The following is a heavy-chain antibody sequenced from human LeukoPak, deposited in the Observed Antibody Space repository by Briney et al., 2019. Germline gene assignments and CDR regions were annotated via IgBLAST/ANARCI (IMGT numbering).Heavy chain of an antibody. CDR2: INPSGGST. D-gene: IGHD5-18*01. CDR1: GYTFTSYY. V-gene: IGHV1-46*03. CDR3: ARGLRYSYGPTGKHDAFDI. Sequence: ASVKVSCKASGYTFTSYYMHCVRQAPGQGLEWMGIINPSGGSTSYAQKFQGRVTMTRDTSTSTVYMELSSLRSEDTAVYYCARGLRYSYGPTGKHDAFDIWGQGTMVTVSS. J-gene: IGHJ3*02.